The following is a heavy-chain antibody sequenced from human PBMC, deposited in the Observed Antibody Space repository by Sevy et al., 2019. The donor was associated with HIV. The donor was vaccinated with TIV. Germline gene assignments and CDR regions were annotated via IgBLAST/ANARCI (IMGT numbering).Heavy chain of an antibody. D-gene: IGHD5-18*01. J-gene: IGHJ4*02. Sequence: ASVKVSCKASGYTFTGDYMHWVRQTPGRGLEWMGWINPKRGDTKSAQRFQGRVTMTRDTSISTAYMELSRLRSDDTAVYYCARAGTLYSGYTYGSIDFWGQGTLVTVSS. CDR2: INPKRGDT. CDR3: ARAGTLYSGYTYGSIDF. V-gene: IGHV1-2*02. CDR1: GYTFTGDY.